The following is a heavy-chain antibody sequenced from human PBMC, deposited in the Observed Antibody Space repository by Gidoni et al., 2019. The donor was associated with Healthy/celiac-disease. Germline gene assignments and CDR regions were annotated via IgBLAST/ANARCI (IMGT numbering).Heavy chain of an antibody. CDR2: IYYSGST. Sequence: QLQLQESGPGLVKPSETLSLTCTVSGGSISSSSYYWGWIRQPPGKGLEWIGSIYYSGSTYYNPSLKSRVTISVDTSKNQFSLKLSSVTAADTAVYYCARHGRRSAADYWGQGTLVTVSS. CDR1: GGSISSSSYY. D-gene: IGHD6-25*01. V-gene: IGHV4-39*01. CDR3: ARHGRRSAADY. J-gene: IGHJ4*02.